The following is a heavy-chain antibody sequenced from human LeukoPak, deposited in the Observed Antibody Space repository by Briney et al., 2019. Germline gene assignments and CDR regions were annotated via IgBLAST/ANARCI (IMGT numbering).Heavy chain of an antibody. CDR1: GGSISSSSYY. D-gene: IGHD1-1*01. CDR2: IYYSGST. J-gene: IGHJ6*02. Sequence: SETLSLTCTVSGGSISSSSYYWGWIRQPPGKGLEWIGSIYYSGSTYYNPSLKSRVTISVDTSKNQFSLKLSSVTAADTAVYYCARVMRNWPGWGLRGMDVWGQGTTVTVSS. CDR3: ARVMRNWPGWGLRGMDV. V-gene: IGHV4-39*07.